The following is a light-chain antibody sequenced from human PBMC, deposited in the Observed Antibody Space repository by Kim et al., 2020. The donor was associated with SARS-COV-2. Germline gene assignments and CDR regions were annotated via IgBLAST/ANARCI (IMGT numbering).Light chain of an antibody. CDR3: HVWDSGTYHVV. Sequence: APGKTARISGGGNNIGRKGVRWLQQKAGQAPVMVIYYDTSRPSGIPERFSASSSGNTATLTISSVEAGDEADYYCHVWDSGTYHVVFGGGTQLTVL. V-gene: IGLV3-21*04. J-gene: IGLJ2*01. CDR1: NIGRKG. CDR2: YDT.